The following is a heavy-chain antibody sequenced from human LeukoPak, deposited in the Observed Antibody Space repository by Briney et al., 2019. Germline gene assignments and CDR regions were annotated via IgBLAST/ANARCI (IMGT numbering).Heavy chain of an antibody. V-gene: IGHV3-21*01. CDR2: ISTSSSYI. D-gene: IGHD3-9*01. CDR3: ASPGSISTGGPI. J-gene: IGHJ4*02. CDR1: GFTFSTYS. Sequence: GGSLRLSCAASGFTFSTYSMNWVRQAPGKGLEVVSSISTSSSYIKYADSVKGRFTISRDNARNSLSLQMNSLTAEDTAVYYCASPGSISTGGPIWGQGSLVTVSS.